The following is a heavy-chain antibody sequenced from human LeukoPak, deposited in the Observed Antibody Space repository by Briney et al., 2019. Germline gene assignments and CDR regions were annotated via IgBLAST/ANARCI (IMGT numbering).Heavy chain of an antibody. Sequence: GESLKISCKGSGYTFASYWIGWVRQIPGKGLEWMGIIYPVDSDTRYSPSFQGQVTISVDKSIGTAYLQWSSLKASDTAMYFCARSPVAGWIDYWGQGTLVTVSS. J-gene: IGHJ4*02. V-gene: IGHV5-51*01. D-gene: IGHD6-19*01. CDR1: GYTFASYW. CDR2: IYPVDSDT. CDR3: ARSPVAGWIDY.